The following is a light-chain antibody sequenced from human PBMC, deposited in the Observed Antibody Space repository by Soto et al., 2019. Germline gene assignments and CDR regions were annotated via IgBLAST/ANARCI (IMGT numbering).Light chain of an antibody. V-gene: IGLV1-47*01. CDR3: AAWDDSLSGPVV. CDR2: RNN. CDR1: SSNIGSNY. Sequence: QSVLTQPPSASGTPGQRVTISCSGSSSNIGSNYVYWYQQLPGTAPKLLIYRNNQRPSGVPDRFSGSKSGTSASLPISGLRSEDEADYYCAAWDDSLSGPVVFGGGTKLTVL. J-gene: IGLJ2*01.